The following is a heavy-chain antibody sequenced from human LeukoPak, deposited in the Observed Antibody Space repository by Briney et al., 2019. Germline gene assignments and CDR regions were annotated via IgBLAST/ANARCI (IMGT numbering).Heavy chain of an antibody. CDR2: INTNTGNP. V-gene: IGHV7-4-1*02. Sequence: ASVKVSCKASGYTFTSYAMNWVRQAPGQGLEWMGWINTNTGNPTYAQGFTGRFVFSLDTSVSTAYLQISSLKAEDTAVYYCARDPRITMIVVAAQPNWFDPWGQGTLVTVSS. CDR3: ARDPRITMIVVAAQPNWFDP. CDR1: GYTFTSYA. J-gene: IGHJ5*02. D-gene: IGHD3-22*01.